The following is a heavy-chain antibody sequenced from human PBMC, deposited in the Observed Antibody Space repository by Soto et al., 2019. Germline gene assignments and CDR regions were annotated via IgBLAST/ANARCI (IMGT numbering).Heavy chain of an antibody. V-gene: IGHV3-23*01. CDR2: ISGSGGST. D-gene: IGHD5-12*01. Sequence: GGSLRLSCAASGFTFSSYAVTWVRQAPGKGLEWVSTISGSGGSTYYADSVKGRFTISRDNSKNTLYVQMNSLRAEDTAVYYCAKDGGYSGYDFDYWGQGTLVTVSS. CDR3: AKDGGYSGYDFDY. CDR1: GFTFSSYA. J-gene: IGHJ4*02.